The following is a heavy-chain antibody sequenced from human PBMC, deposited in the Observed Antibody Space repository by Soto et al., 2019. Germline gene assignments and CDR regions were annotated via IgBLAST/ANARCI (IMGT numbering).Heavy chain of an antibody. J-gene: IGHJ3*02. CDR2: IIPMLGIS. Sequence: QVQLVQSGAEVKKPGSAVKVSCKDSGGTFSTYSMFWVRQAPGQGLEWMGRIIPMLGISNYAQKFQGRFTISADKSTGTAYMELSSLRSEDTALYYCTIGSWSGEVFDIWGQGTMVTVSS. D-gene: IGHD2-21*01. CDR3: TIGSWSGEVFDI. V-gene: IGHV1-69*02. CDR1: GGTFSTYS.